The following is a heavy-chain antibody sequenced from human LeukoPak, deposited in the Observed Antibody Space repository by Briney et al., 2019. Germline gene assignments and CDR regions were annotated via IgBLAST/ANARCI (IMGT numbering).Heavy chain of an antibody. CDR1: GVSFSGYY. V-gene: IGHV4-34*01. CDR3: ASDSSGSLTLDY. D-gene: IGHD3-22*01. J-gene: IGHJ4*02. CDR2: INHSGST. Sequence: PSETLSLTCAVYGVSFSGYYWSWVRQPPGKGLEWIGEINHSGSTNYNPSLKSRVTISVDTSKNQFSLKLSSVTAADTAVYYCASDSSGSLTLDYWGQGTLVTVSS.